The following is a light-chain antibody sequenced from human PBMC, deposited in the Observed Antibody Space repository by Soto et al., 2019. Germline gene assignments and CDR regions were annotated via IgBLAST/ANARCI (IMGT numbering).Light chain of an antibody. CDR1: SSDIGVYNY. Sequence: QSALTQPASVSGSPGQSITFSCTGTSSDIGVYNYVSWYQQHPGKAPKLMIYEVTNRPSGVSNRFSGSKSGNTASLTISGLQAEDEADYYCSSYTSSTSYVFGTGTKLTVL. CDR2: EVT. V-gene: IGLV2-14*01. J-gene: IGLJ1*01. CDR3: SSYTSSTSYV.